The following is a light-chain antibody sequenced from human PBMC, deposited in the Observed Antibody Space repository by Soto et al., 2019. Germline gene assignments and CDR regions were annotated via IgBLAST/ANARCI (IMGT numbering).Light chain of an antibody. CDR3: SSYTSSSTLV. CDR1: SSDVGGYNY. CDR2: DVS. J-gene: IGLJ2*01. V-gene: IGLV2-14*01. Sequence: ALTQPASVSGSPGQSITISCTGTSSDVGGYNYVSWYQQHPGKAPKLMIYDVSNRPSGVSNRFSGSKSGNTAALTISGLQAEDEADYYCSSYTSSSTLVFGGGTQLTVL.